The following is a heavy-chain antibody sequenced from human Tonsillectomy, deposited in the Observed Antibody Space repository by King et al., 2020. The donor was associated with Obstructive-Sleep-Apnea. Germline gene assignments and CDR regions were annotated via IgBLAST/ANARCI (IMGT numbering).Heavy chain of an antibody. CDR2: VYHSGNT. CDR1: GYSTNSGYY. V-gene: IGHV4-38-2*02. CDR3: AREGYGP. J-gene: IGHJ5*02. Sequence: QLQESGPGLVKPSETLSLTCTVSGYSTNSGYYWGWIRQPPGKGLEWIGSVYHSGNTYYNPSLKSRVTISVHTSQNQFSLRLFSVTAADTAVYYCAREGYGPWGQGALVTVSS. D-gene: IGHD5-12*01.